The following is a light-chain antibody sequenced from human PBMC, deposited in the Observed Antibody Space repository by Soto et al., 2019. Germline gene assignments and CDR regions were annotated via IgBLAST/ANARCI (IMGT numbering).Light chain of an antibody. CDR3: SSYTSSSNLYV. Sequence: QSALTQPASVSGSPGQSITISCTGTSSDVGGYNYVSWYQQHPGKAPKLMIYEVSNRPSGVSNRFSGSKSGNTASLTISGLQAEDEAEYYCSSYTSSSNLYVCGTGTKLTVL. V-gene: IGLV2-14*01. CDR2: EVS. CDR1: SSDVGGYNY. J-gene: IGLJ1*01.